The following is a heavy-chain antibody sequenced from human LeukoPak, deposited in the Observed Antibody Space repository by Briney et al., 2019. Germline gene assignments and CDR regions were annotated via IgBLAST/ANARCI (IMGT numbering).Heavy chain of an antibody. CDR2: INPNSGGT. J-gene: IGHJ4*02. D-gene: IGHD6-19*01. CDR3: ARDDSSGWYYFDY. CDR1: GYTFTGYY. Sequence: ASVKVSCKASGYTFTGYYMHWVRQAPGQGLEWMGWINPNSGGTNYAQKFQGRVTMTRDTSISTAYMELSRLRSDDTAVYYCARDDSSGWYYFDYWDQGTLVTVSS. V-gene: IGHV1-2*02.